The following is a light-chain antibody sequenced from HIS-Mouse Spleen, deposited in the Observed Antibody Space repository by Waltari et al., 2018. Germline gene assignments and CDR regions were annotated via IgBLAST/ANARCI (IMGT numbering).Light chain of an antibody. CDR3: CSYAGSSTWV. CDR1: SSDVGSYNL. Sequence: QSALTQPASVSGSPGQSITISCTGTSSDVGSYNLVSWYQQHPGKAPKRMIYEGSKRPSGVSNRFSGSKSGNTASLTICGLQAEDEADYYCCSYAGSSTWVFGGGTKLTVL. CDR2: EGS. J-gene: IGLJ3*02. V-gene: IGLV2-23*01.